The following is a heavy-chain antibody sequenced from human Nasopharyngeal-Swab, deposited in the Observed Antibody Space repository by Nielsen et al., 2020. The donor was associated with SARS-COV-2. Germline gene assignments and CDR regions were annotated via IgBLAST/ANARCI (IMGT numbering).Heavy chain of an antibody. CDR1: GGSISSTFYY. Sequence: SETLSLTCTVTGGSISSTFYYWSWIRRPAGRGLEWIGRIHTTGSTNSNPSLKSRVTISVGTSQNLLFLKLTSVTAADTAVYYCARYTNGRMDYWGQGTLVTVSS. D-gene: IGHD2-8*01. CDR3: ARYTNGRMDY. J-gene: IGHJ4*02. CDR2: IHTTGST. V-gene: IGHV4-61*02.